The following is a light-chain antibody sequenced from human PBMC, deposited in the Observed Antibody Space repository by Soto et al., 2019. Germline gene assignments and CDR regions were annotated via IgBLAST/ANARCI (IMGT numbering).Light chain of an antibody. CDR3: RSYTSSSAPVV. Sequence: QSVLTQPASVSGSPGQSITISCTGTSSDVGGYNYVSWYQQHPGKAHKLMIYDVSNRPSGVSNRFSGSKSGNTASLTISGLQAEDEADYSCRSYTSSSAPVVFGGGTKVTVL. CDR2: DVS. V-gene: IGLV2-14*01. J-gene: IGLJ2*01. CDR1: SSDVGGYNY.